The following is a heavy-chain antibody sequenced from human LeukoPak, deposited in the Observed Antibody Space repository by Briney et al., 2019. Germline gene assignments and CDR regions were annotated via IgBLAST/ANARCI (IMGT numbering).Heavy chain of an antibody. CDR2: IYHSGST. D-gene: IGHD3-3*01. CDR1: GYSFSSGYY. V-gene: IGHV4-38-2*02. J-gene: IGHJ3*02. CDR3: ARVQGYDFWSGYYPNDAFDI. Sequence: SETLSLTCTVSGYSFSSGYYWGWIRPPPGKGLEWIGSIYHSGSTYYNPSLKSRVTISVDTSKNQFSLKLSSVTAADTAVYYCARVQGYDFWSGYYPNDAFDIWGQGTMVTVSS.